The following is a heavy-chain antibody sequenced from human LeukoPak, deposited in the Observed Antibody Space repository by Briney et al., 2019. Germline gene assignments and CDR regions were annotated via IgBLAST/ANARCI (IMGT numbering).Heavy chain of an antibody. D-gene: IGHD1-1*01. CDR2: ISHTGVT. CDR1: GFSISSAYH. J-gene: IGHJ4*02. CDR3: ARDDTGFEY. Sequence: PSETLSLTCSVSGFSISSAYHWGWIRQPPGGRLEWIGSISHTGVTYYNPSFKSRLTISLDTSKDQFSLQLTSVTAADTAMYYCARDDTGFEYWARELWSPSPQ. V-gene: IGHV4-38-2*02.